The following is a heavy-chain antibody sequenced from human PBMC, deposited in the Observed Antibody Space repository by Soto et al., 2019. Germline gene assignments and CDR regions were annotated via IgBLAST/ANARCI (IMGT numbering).Heavy chain of an antibody. CDR3: AKDSYNWNYYYFDY. J-gene: IGHJ4*02. CDR1: GFTLSGYA. V-gene: IGHV3-23*01. D-gene: IGHD1-7*01. CDR2: ISGSGGTT. Sequence: GGSLRLSCAASGFTLSGYAMSWVRQAPGKGLEWVSAISGSGGTTYYADSVKGGFTISRDNSKNMLYLQMNSLRAEDTAVYYCAKDSYNWNYYYFDYWGQGPLVTVSS.